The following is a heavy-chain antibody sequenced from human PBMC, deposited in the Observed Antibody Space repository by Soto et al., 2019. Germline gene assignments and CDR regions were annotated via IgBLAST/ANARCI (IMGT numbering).Heavy chain of an antibody. D-gene: IGHD4-17*01. V-gene: IGHV3-23*01. CDR2: FSGTGGYT. J-gene: IGHJ5*02. CDR1: GFTLSSYA. Sequence: GGSLRLSCAASGFTLSSYAMSWVRQAPGKGLEWVSTFSGTGGYTYYADSVKGRFTISRDDPKNTLFLHMNSLRAADTAVYYCARGQRALITYGPFDPWGQGTLVTVSS. CDR3: ARGQRALITYGPFDP.